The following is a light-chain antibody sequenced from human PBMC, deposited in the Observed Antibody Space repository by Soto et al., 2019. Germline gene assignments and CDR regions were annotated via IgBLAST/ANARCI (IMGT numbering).Light chain of an antibody. CDR3: QQFGRSPRS. J-gene: IGKJ1*01. CDR1: QSVSNIY. Sequence: EIGLTQSPGTLSLSPGEGATLSCRASQSVSNIYLAWYQQKPGQAPRLLMDGTSNRATGIPDRFIGSGSGTDFTVTISNLEPEDLAVYYCQQFGRSPRSFGQGTKVEIK. CDR2: GTS. V-gene: IGKV3-20*01.